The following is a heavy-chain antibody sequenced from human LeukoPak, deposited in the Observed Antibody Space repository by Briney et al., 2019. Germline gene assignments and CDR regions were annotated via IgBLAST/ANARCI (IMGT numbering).Heavy chain of an antibody. CDR2: INTNTGNP. D-gene: IGHD3-10*01. V-gene: IGHV7-4-1*02. J-gene: IGHJ4*02. Sequence: EASVKVSCKASGYTFTSYAMNWVRQAPGQGLEWMGWINTNTGNPTYAQGFTGRFVFSLDTSVSTAYLQISSLKAEDTAVYYCARDRVLLWFGESYYLDYWGQGTLVTVSS. CDR1: GYTFTSYA. CDR3: ARDRVLLWFGESYYLDY.